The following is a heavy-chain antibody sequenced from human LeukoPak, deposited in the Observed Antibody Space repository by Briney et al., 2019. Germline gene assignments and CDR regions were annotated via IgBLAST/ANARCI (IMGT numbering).Heavy chain of an antibody. D-gene: IGHD3-9*01. J-gene: IGHJ4*02. CDR3: ARGSRSIYDILTGPLDY. Sequence: SVKVSCKASGGTFSSYAISWVRQAPGQGREWMGGIIPIFGTANYAQKFQGRVTITTDESTSTAYMELSSLRSEDTAVYYCARGSRSIYDILTGPLDYWGQGTLVTVSS. CDR2: IIPIFGTA. V-gene: IGHV1-69*05. CDR1: GGTFSSYA.